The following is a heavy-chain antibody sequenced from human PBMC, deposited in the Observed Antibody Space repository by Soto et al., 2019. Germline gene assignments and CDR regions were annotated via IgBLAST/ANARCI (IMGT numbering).Heavy chain of an antibody. Sequence: QVQLQESGPGLVKPSETLSLTCTVSGGSVSSGSYYWSWIRQPPGKALEWIGYIYYSGSTNYNPSLKSRVTISADTSKSRFSLKLSSVTAADTAVYYCASLDLEYSYRWYYFDYWGQGSLVTVSS. D-gene: IGHD5-18*01. J-gene: IGHJ4*02. V-gene: IGHV4-61*01. CDR3: ASLDLEYSYRWYYFDY. CDR1: GGSVSSGSYY. CDR2: IYYSGST.